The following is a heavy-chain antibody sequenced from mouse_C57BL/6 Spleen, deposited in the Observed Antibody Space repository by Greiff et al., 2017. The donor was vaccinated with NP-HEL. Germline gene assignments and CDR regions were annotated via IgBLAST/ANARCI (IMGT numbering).Heavy chain of an antibody. Sequence: QVQLQQPGTELVKPGASVKLSCTASGSTFTSYWLPWVQQRPGQGLEWIGNINPSNGGTNYNEKFKSKATLTVDKSSSTAYMQLSSLTSEDSAVYDCARDDYDGYAMDYWGQGTSVTVSS. J-gene: IGHJ4*01. CDR3: ARDDYDGYAMDY. D-gene: IGHD2-4*01. CDR1: GSTFTSYW. V-gene: IGHV1-53*01. CDR2: INPSNGGT.